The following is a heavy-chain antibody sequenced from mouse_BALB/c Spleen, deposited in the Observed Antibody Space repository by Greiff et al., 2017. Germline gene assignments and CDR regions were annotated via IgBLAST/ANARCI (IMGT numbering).Heavy chain of an antibody. CDR1: GYAFSSYW. J-gene: IGHJ2*01. D-gene: IGHD1-1*01. CDR2: IYPGDGDT. CDR3: ARVTTVVAIDY. Sequence: QVQLKESGAELVRPGSSVKISCKASGYAFSSYWMNWVKQRPGQGLEWIGQIYPGDGDTNYNGKFKGKATLTADKSSSTAYMQLSSLTSEDSAVYFCARVTTVVAIDYWGQGTTLTVSS. V-gene: IGHV1-80*01.